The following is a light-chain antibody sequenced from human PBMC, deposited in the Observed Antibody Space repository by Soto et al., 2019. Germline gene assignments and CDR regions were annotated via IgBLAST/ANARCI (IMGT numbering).Light chain of an antibody. CDR2: AAS. CDR1: QSISSY. J-gene: IGKJ4*01. CDR3: QQRYSTLLT. Sequence: DIQMTQSPSSLSASVGDRVTITCRASQSISSYLNCYQQKPGKAPKLLIYAASSLQSGVPSRFSGSGSGTDFTLTISSLQHEDFATYYCQQRYSTLLTFGVGTKVEIK. V-gene: IGKV1-39*01.